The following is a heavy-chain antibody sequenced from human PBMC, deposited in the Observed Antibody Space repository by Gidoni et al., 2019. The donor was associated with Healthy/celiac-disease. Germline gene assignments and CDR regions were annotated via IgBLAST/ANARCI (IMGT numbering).Heavy chain of an antibody. CDR2: ISSSSSYI. CDR1: GFTCSSYS. J-gene: IGHJ4*02. CDR3: ARDQSGLYDHYFDY. V-gene: IGHV3-21*01. D-gene: IGHD1-26*01. Sequence: EVQLVESGGGLVKPGGSLRISCAASGFTCSSYSMNWVRQAPGKGLEWVSSISSSSSYIYYADSVKGRFTISRDNAKNSLYLQMNSLRAEDTAVYYCARDQSGLYDHYFDYWGQGTLVTVSS.